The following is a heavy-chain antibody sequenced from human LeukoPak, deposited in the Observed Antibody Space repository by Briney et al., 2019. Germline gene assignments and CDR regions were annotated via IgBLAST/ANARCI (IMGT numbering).Heavy chain of an antibody. J-gene: IGHJ4*02. Sequence: GGSLRLSCAASGFTVSSNYMSWVRQAPGKGLEWGSVIYSGGSTYYADSVKGRFTISRDNSKNTLYLQMNSLRAEDTAVYYCARVSGYYGSGIDYWGQGTLVTVSS. D-gene: IGHD3-10*01. CDR2: IYSGGST. CDR1: GFTVSSNY. V-gene: IGHV3-53*01. CDR3: ARVSGYYGSGIDY.